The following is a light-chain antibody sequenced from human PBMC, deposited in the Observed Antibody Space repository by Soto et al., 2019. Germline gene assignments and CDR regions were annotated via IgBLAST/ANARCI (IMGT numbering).Light chain of an antibody. J-gene: IGKJ4*01. Sequence: EIVLTQSPATLSLSPGDRATLSCRASQSIASYLVWYQQKPGQAPRLLVSGASNRATGIPARFSGSGSGTDFTLTISSLEPEDFAVYYCQHRFDWPLAFGGGTKVEIK. CDR1: QSIASY. CDR3: QHRFDWPLA. CDR2: GAS. V-gene: IGKV3-11*01.